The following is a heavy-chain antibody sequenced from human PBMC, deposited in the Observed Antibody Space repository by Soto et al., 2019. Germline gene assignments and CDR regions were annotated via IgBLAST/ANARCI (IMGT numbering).Heavy chain of an antibody. CDR1: AFTFNNYA. CDR2: IGGSDGKT. V-gene: IGHV3-23*01. D-gene: IGHD3-3*01. Sequence: EVQLLESGGGLVQPGGSLSLSCAASAFTFNNYAMSWVRQAPGKGLEWVSGIGGSDGKTYYADSVKGRFSISRDTSRNTLYLQMNSLRADDTAIYYCAKWSYLDYWGQGTRVTVSS. J-gene: IGHJ4*02. CDR3: AKWSYLDY.